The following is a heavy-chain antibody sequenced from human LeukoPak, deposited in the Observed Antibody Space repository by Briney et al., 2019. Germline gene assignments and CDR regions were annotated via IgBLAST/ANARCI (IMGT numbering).Heavy chain of an antibody. CDR3: ASHMVRGPGLWYYGMDV. CDR1: GGSFSGYY. D-gene: IGHD3-10*01. J-gene: IGHJ6*04. Sequence: SETLSLTCAVYGGSFSGYYWSWIRQPPGKGLEWMGEINHSGSTNYNPSLKRRVTISVDTCQNQSSQQLRSVTAADTAVYYCASHMVRGPGLWYYGMDVWGNGTTVTVSS. CDR2: INHSGST. V-gene: IGHV4-34*01.